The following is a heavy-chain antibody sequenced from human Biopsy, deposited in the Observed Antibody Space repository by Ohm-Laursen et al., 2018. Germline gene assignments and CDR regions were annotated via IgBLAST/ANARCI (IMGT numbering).Heavy chain of an antibody. Sequence: GTLSLTWTVSGASITSYYWSWIRQPAGKGLEWIGHTYKGGNTNHNPSLKSRVSMSVDTSKNQLSLTLRSVTAADTAVYYCASAGYNPDWNFDLWGRGTRVTVSS. D-gene: IGHD5-24*01. V-gene: IGHV4-4*07. CDR2: TYKGGNT. CDR1: GASITSYY. CDR3: ASAGYNPDWNFDL. J-gene: IGHJ2*01.